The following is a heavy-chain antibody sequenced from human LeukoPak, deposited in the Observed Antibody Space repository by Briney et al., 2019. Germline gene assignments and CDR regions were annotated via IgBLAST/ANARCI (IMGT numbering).Heavy chain of an antibody. CDR3: ARDKYGDYAFDY. CDR1: GFTFNSYS. CDR2: ISSSSSPI. Sequence: GGSLRLSCAASGFTFNSYSMNWVRQAPGKGLEWVSYISSSSSPIHYADSVKGRFTISRDNAKNSLYLQMDSLRVEDTAVYYCARDKYGDYAFDYWGQGALVTVSS. J-gene: IGHJ4*02. V-gene: IGHV3-48*04. D-gene: IGHD4-17*01.